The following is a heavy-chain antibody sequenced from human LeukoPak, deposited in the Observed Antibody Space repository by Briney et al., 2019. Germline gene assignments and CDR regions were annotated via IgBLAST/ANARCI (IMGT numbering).Heavy chain of an antibody. Sequence: GGSLRLSCAASGFTFSSYSMNWVRQAPGKGLEWVSSISSSSSYIYYADSVKGRFTISRGNAKNSLYLQMNSLRAEDTAVYYCARAGGSSSSRFFRYWGQGTLVTVSS. CDR2: ISSSSSYI. D-gene: IGHD6-6*01. J-gene: IGHJ4*02. CDR3: ARAGGSSSSRFFRY. V-gene: IGHV3-21*01. CDR1: GFTFSSYS.